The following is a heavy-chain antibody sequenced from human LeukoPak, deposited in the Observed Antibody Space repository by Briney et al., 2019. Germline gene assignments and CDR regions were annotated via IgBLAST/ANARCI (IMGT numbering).Heavy chain of an antibody. Sequence: PGGSLRLSCAASGFXVRSNYISWVRQAPGKGREWVSLIYTGGNTNYADSVKGRFTLSRDNSKNTVYLQMNSLRVEDTAMYYCASISDLLFYFDSWGQGTLVTVSS. CDR1: GFXVRSNY. CDR3: ASISDLLFYFDS. J-gene: IGHJ4*02. V-gene: IGHV3-66*01. CDR2: IYTGGNT.